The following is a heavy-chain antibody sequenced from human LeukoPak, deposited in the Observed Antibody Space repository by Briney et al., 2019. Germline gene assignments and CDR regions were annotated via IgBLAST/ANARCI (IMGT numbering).Heavy chain of an antibody. Sequence: GGSLRLSCAASGFTVSMNYMSWVRQAPGKGLEWVSVIYSDGKTDYADSVKGRFTISRDNSKNSLYLQMNSLRTEDTALYYCAKDSGLGFDYWGQGTLVTVSS. V-gene: IGHV3-53*05. CDR3: AKDSGLGFDY. J-gene: IGHJ4*02. CDR2: IYSDGKT. D-gene: IGHD6-19*01. CDR1: GFTVSMNY.